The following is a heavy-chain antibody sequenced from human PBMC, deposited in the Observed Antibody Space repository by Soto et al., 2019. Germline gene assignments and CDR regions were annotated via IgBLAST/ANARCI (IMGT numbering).Heavy chain of an antibody. CDR3: AAGSGVVTHPWDY. D-gene: IGHD2-21*02. V-gene: IGHV1-58*01. CDR2: IVVGSGNT. CDR1: GFTFTSSA. J-gene: IGHJ4*02. Sequence: SVKVSCRASGFTFTSSAVQWVRQARGQRLEWIGWIVVGSGNTNYAQKFQERVTITRDMSTSTAYMELSSLRSEDTAVYYCAAGSGVVTHPWDYWGQGTLVTVSS.